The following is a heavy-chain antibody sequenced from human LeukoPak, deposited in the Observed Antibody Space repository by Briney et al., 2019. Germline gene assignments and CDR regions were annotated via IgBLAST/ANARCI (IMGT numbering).Heavy chain of an antibody. CDR2: ISGSGGDT. CDR1: GFTFSTYA. V-gene: IGHV3-23*01. J-gene: IGHJ4*02. D-gene: IGHD3-22*01. Sequence: TGGSLRLSCAASGFTFSTYAMSWVRQAPGKGLEWVSAISGSGGDTEYADSVKGRFTISRDNSKNTLYMQMNSLRAEDTAVYYCAKGIDSSGYWADYWGQGTLVTVSS. CDR3: AKGIDSSGYWADY.